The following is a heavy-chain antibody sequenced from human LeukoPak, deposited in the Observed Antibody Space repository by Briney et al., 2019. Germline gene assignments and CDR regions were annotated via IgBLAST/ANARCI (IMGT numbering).Heavy chain of an antibody. J-gene: IGHJ3*02. V-gene: IGHV5-51*01. Sequence: GESLKISCKGSGYSFTSYWIGWVRQMPGEGLEWMGIIYPGDSDTRYSPSFQGQVTTSADKSISTAYLQWSSLKASDTAMYYCASTSTVRYCSSTSCHFDIWGQGTMVTVSS. CDR2: IYPGDSDT. CDR3: ASTSTVRYCSSTSCHFDI. CDR1: GYSFTSYW. D-gene: IGHD2-2*01.